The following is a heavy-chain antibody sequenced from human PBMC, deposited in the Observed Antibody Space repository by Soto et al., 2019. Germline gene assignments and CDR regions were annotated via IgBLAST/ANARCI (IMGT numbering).Heavy chain of an antibody. J-gene: IGHJ4*02. Sequence: ASVKVSCKASGYTFTGYYMHWVRQAPGQGLEWMGWINPNSGGTNYAQKFQGRVTMTRDTSISTAYMELSRLRSDDTAVYYCARTKYCSSTSCYNRTFDYWGQGTLVTVSS. CDR2: INPNSGGT. V-gene: IGHV1-2*02. CDR3: ARTKYCSSTSCYNRTFDY. CDR1: GYTFTGYY. D-gene: IGHD2-2*02.